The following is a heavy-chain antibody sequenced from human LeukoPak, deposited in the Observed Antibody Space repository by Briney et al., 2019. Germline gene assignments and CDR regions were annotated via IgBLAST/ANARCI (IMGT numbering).Heavy chain of an antibody. V-gene: IGHV3-23*01. CDR3: ASKGLLLWFGELLFPY. CDR2: ISGSGGST. J-gene: IGHJ4*02. CDR1: GFTFNSYA. Sequence: GGSLRLSCAASGFTFNSYAMSWVRQAPGKGLEWVSAISGSGGSTYYADSVKGRFTISRDNSKNTLYLQMNSLRAEDTAVYYCASKGLLLWFGELLFPYWGQGTLVTVSS. D-gene: IGHD3-10*01.